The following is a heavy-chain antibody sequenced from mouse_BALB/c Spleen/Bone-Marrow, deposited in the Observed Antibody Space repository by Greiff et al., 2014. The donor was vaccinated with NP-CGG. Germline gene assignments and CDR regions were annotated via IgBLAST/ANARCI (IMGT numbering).Heavy chain of an antibody. V-gene: IGHV1-80*01. CDR1: GYALSSNW. Sequence: VQLQQSGAELVRPGSSVKISCKASGYALSSNWMNWVKQRPGQGLEWIGQIYPGDGDTNYNGKFQGKATLTADKSSSTAYMQLSSLTSEDSAVYFCARGDYRYGDFAMDYWDQGTSVTVSS. CDR3: ARGDYRYGDFAMDY. D-gene: IGHD2-12*01. J-gene: IGHJ4*01. CDR2: IYPGDGDT.